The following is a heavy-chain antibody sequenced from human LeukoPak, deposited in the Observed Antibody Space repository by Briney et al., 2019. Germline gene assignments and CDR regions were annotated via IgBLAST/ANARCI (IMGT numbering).Heavy chain of an antibody. D-gene: IGHD6-19*01. CDR3: ARVHDSDWYFDY. CDR2: IEPSGGST. V-gene: IGHV1-46*01. CDR1: GYSFTTYY. J-gene: IGHJ4*02. Sequence: ASVKVSCKASGYSFTTYYMHWVRQAPGQGLEWMGIIEPSGGSTSYAQKFQDRVTMTRDTSTSTVYMELSSLRSEDTAVYYCARVHDSDWYFDYWGQGTLVTVSS.